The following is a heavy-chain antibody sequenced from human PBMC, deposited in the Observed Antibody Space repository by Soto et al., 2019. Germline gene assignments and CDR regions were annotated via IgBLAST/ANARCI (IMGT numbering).Heavy chain of an antibody. CDR1: GGSISSYNSGGHY. CDR2: IYYSGST. V-gene: IGHV4-31*03. D-gene: IGHD3-16*01. J-gene: IGHJ4*02. CDR3: AREEGALAFSH. Sequence: SETLSLTCTVSGGSISSYNSGGHYWTWIRQHPGKGLEWIGYIYYSGSTYYNPSLKSRVAIPRDKSKKQFPLALIYWGSGDKAVYYWAREEGALAFSHGGQEPRAPVS.